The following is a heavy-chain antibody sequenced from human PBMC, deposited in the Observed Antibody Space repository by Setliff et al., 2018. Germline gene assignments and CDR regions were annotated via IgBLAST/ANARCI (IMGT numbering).Heavy chain of an antibody. D-gene: IGHD2-21*02. V-gene: IGHV1-69*13. CDR3: ARGGERHIVVVTAHDAFDS. J-gene: IGHJ3*02. Sequence: SVKVSCKASGGTFSSYAISWVRQAPGQGLEWMGGIIPIFGTANYAQKFQGRVTITADESTSTAYMELSSLRSEDTAVYYCARGGERHIVVVTAHDAFDSWGQGTMVTVSS. CDR2: IIPIFGTA. CDR1: GGTFSSYA.